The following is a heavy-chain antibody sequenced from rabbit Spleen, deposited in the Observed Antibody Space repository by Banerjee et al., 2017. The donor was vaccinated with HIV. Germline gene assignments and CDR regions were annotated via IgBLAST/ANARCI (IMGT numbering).Heavy chain of an antibody. CDR2: IDAGSSGFT. Sequence: QSLEESGGDLVKPGASLTLTCTASGVSFSYSSYMCWVRQAPGKGLEWIACIDAGSSGFTYFATWAKGRFTISKSSSTTVTLQRTRLTAADTASYFCARDTSSSFSSYGMDLWGQGTHVSVS. CDR3: ARDTSSSFSSYGMDL. V-gene: IGHV1S40*01. D-gene: IGHD1-1*01. CDR1: GVSFSYSSY. J-gene: IGHJ6*01.